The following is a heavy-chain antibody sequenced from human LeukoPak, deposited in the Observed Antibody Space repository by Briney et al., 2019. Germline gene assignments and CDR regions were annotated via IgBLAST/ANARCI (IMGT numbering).Heavy chain of an antibody. J-gene: IGHJ1*01. CDR3: ARHESTGWYNYFQH. CDR1: GDSISGSSYY. D-gene: IGHD6-13*01. V-gene: IGHV4-39*01. CDR2: IYYSGST. Sequence: SETLSLTCTVSGDSISGSSYYWGWIRQSPGKGLEWIGTIYYSGSTYYNPSLKSRVTISVDTSKNQFSLKLNSVTAADTAVYYCARHESTGWYNYFQHWGQGTLVTVSS.